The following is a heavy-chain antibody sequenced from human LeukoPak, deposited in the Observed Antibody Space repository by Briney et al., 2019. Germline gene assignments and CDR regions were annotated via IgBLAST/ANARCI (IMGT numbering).Heavy chain of an antibody. Sequence: SETLSLTCAVSGGSISSGGYSWSWIRQPPGKGLEWIGYIYHSGSTYYNPSLKSRVTISVDRSKNQFSLKLSSVTAADMAVYYCARDYYDSSGYLDYWGQGTLVTVSS. CDR3: ARDYYDSSGYLDY. J-gene: IGHJ4*02. CDR2: IYHSGST. D-gene: IGHD3-22*01. CDR1: GGSISSGGYS. V-gene: IGHV4-30-2*01.